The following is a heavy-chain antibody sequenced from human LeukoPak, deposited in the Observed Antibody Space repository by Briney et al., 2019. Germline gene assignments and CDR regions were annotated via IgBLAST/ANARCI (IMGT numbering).Heavy chain of an antibody. Sequence: ASVKVSCKASGYTFTGYYMHWVRQAPGQGLEGMGWINPNSGGTNYAQKFPGSVTITTDTSISTAYMELSRLRSHDTAVYYCARSDPGYSSSGFDYWGQGTLVTVSS. V-gene: IGHV1-2*02. CDR1: GYTFTGYY. CDR3: ARSDPGYSSSGFDY. CDR2: INPNSGGT. J-gene: IGHJ4*02. D-gene: IGHD6-13*01.